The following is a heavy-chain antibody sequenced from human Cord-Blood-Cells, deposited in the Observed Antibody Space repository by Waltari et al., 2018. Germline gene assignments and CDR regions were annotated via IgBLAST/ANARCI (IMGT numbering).Heavy chain of an antibody. CDR1: GGSISSYY. CDR2: IYTSGST. J-gene: IGHJ6*03. V-gene: IGHV4-4*07. D-gene: IGHD2-2*01. Sequence: QVKLQESGPGLVKPSETLSLTCTGSGGSISSYYWSRIRQPAGKGLEWIGRIYTSGSTNYNPSLKSRVTMSVDTSKNQFSLKLSSVTAADTAVYYCARDPAGEGYYYYMDVWGKGTTVTVSS. CDR3: ARDPAGEGYYYYMDV.